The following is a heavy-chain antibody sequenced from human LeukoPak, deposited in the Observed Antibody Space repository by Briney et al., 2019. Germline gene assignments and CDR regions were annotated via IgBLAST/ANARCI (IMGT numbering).Heavy chain of an antibody. CDR3: ARLVVDFWSGSHFYYMDV. V-gene: IGHV4-59*01. D-gene: IGHD3-3*01. Sequence: SSETLSLTCTVSGDSITSYFWSWIRQPPGKGLEWIGYIFHTGNTNYNPSLKSRLTISVDMSKNQFSLKLSSVTAADTAVYYCARLVVDFWSGSHFYYMDVWGEGTTVTVSS. CDR1: GDSITSYF. J-gene: IGHJ6*03. CDR2: IFHTGNT.